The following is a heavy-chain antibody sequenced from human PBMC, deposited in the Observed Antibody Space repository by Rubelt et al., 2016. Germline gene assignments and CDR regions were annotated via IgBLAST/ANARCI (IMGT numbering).Heavy chain of an antibody. V-gene: IGHV3-23*01. CDR2: ISASGGST. Sequence: GKGLEWVSGISASGGSTYYADSVKGRFTISRDDSKNTLYLQMNSLRAEDTAVYFCARSPISASGRIYYFDYWGQGTPVTVSS. CDR3: ARSPISASGRIYYFDY. J-gene: IGHJ4*02. D-gene: IGHD6-13*01.